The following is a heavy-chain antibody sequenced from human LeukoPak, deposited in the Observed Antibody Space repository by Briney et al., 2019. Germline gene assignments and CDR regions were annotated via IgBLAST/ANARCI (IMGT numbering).Heavy chain of an antibody. CDR3: ARDDITAAGTSGTFDI. V-gene: IGHV3-23*01. D-gene: IGHD6-13*01. J-gene: IGHJ3*02. CDR1: GFTFSNYA. CDR2: ISDSGGST. Sequence: PGGSLRLSCAASGFTFSNYAMSWVRQAPGKGLEWVSVISDSGGSTYHADSVKGRFTVSRDNSPYLQMNSLRAEDTAVYYCARDDITAAGTSGTFDIWGQGTMVTVSS.